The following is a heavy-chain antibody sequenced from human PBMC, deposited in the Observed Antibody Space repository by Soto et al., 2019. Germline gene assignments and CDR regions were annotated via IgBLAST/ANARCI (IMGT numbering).Heavy chain of an antibody. CDR1: GGSISSSNW. D-gene: IGHD4-17*01. CDR2: IYHSGST. V-gene: IGHV4-4*02. J-gene: IGHJ6*02. Sequence: PSETLSLTCAVSGGSISSSNWWSWVRQPPGKGLEWIGEIYHSGSTNYNPSLKSRVTISVDKSKNQFSLKLSSVTAADTAVYYCAGGTGATVTDYYYYGMDVWGQGTTVTVSS. CDR3: AGGTGATVTDYYYYGMDV.